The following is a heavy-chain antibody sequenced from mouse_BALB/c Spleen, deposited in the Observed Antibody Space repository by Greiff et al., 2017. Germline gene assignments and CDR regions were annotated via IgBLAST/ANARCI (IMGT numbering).Heavy chain of an antibody. Sequence: EVQRVESGAELVRSGASVKLSCTASGFNIKDYYMHWVKQRPEQGLEWIGWIDPENGDTEYAPKFQGKATMTADTSSNTAYLQLSSLTSEDTAVYYCNAGRRDDYWGQGTTLTVSS. CDR3: NAGRRDDY. CDR1: GFNIKDYY. J-gene: IGHJ2*01. V-gene: IGHV14-4*02. CDR2: IDPENGDT.